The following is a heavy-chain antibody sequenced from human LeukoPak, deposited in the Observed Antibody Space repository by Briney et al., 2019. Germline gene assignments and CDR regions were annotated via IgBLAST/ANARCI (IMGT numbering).Heavy chain of an antibody. D-gene: IGHD1-14*01. CDR1: GFTFDDYT. J-gene: IGHJ4*02. Sequence: GGSLRLSCAASGFTFDDYTMHWVRQAPGKGLEWVSLISWDGGSTYYADSVKGRFTISRDNSKNSLYLQMNSLRAEDTAVYYCARAPGETPDYWGQGTLVTVSS. CDR3: ARAPGETPDY. CDR2: ISWDGGST. V-gene: IGHV3-43*01.